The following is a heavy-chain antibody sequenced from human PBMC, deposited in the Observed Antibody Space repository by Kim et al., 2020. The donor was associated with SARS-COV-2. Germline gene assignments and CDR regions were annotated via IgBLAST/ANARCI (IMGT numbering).Heavy chain of an antibody. CDR2: IYHSGST. CDR3: ARGITFFGIDY. Sequence: SETLSLTCTVSGYSISSGYYWGWIRQPPGKGLEWIGSIYHSGSTYYNPSLKSRVTISVDTSKNQFSLKLSSVIAADTAVYYCARGITFFGIDYWGQGTLV. V-gene: IGHV4-38-2*02. CDR1: GYSISSGYY. D-gene: IGHD3-3*01. J-gene: IGHJ4*02.